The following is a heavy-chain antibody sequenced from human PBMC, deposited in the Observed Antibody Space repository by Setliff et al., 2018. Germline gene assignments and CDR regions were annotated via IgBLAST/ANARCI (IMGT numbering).Heavy chain of an antibody. CDR2: ISYDGTET. J-gene: IGHJ4*02. CDR1: GFSFSNYA. Sequence: GGSLRLSCAASGFSFSNYAMHWVRQAPGKGLEWVAVISYDGTETYYVDSVKGRFTVSRDNPKNSLYLQMSSLRAEDTAVYYCARSGNYRVHYWGQGTLVTVSS. CDR3: ARSGNYRVHY. V-gene: IGHV3-30*07. D-gene: IGHD1-26*01.